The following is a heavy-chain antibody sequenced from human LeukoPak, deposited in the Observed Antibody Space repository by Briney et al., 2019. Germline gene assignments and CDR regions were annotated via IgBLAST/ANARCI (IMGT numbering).Heavy chain of an antibody. D-gene: IGHD3-10*01. J-gene: IGHJ4*02. V-gene: IGHV3-53*01. CDR2: INSDGST. Sequence: PGGSLRLSCAASGFSVSSNYMSWVRQAPGKGLEWVSVINSDGSTYYADSVKGRFTISRDNSKNTVFLQMNTLRAEDTAGYYCAVMAGSGNYGALLDYWGQGALVTVSS. CDR1: GFSVSSNY. CDR3: AVMAGSGNYGALLDY.